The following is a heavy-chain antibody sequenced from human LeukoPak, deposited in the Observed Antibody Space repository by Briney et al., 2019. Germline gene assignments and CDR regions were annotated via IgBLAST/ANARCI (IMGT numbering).Heavy chain of an antibody. D-gene: IGHD1-26*01. Sequence: WRSLRLSCAASGFTFSSYGMHWVRQAPGKGLEWVAVISYDGSNKYYADSVKGRFTISRDNSKNTLYLQMNSLRAEDTAVYYCAKVSGVFIVGAYDYWGQGTLVTVSS. CDR1: GFTFSSYG. CDR2: ISYDGSNK. V-gene: IGHV3-30*18. J-gene: IGHJ4*02. CDR3: AKVSGVFIVGAYDY.